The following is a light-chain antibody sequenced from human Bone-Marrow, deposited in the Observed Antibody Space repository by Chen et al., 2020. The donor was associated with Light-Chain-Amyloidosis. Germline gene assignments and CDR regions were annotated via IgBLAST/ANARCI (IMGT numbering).Light chain of an antibody. CDR3: RQYNAFSMYT. Sequence: DIQMTQFPSNLSASVGDSVTITCRASQNIRKWVAWYQQKTGKSPNLLIYDASNLESGVPSGFSGNESGTEFTLTISRLQTDDFATYYCRQYNAFSMYTFGQGTKFEIK. CDR2: DAS. V-gene: IGKV1-5*01. CDR1: QNIRKW. J-gene: IGKJ2*01.